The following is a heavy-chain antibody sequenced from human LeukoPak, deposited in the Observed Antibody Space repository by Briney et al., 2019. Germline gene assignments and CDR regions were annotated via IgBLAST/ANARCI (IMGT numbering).Heavy chain of an antibody. V-gene: IGHV4-34*01. D-gene: IGHD2-15*01. J-gene: IGHJ4*02. CDR2: INHSGST. CDR1: GGSFSGYY. CDR3: AREGGGRVLDY. Sequence: SETLSLTCAVYGGSFSGYYWSWIRQPPGKGLEWIGEINHSGSTNYNPSLKSRVTISVDTSKNQFSLKLSSVTAADTAVYYCAREGGGRVLDYWGQGTLVTVSS.